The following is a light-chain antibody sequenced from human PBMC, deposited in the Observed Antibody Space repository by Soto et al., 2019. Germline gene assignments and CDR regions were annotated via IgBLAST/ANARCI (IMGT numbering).Light chain of an antibody. Sequence: DIHMTQSPSTLSASVGDRVTITCRASQSISDWLAWYQQKPGKAPTLLIYTASNLNSGVPSRFSGSRSGTEFTLIISSLQPDDFATYYCQQYDSSSGLTFGGGTKVEIK. CDR3: QQYDSSSGLT. V-gene: IGKV1-5*03. CDR2: TAS. J-gene: IGKJ4*01. CDR1: QSISDW.